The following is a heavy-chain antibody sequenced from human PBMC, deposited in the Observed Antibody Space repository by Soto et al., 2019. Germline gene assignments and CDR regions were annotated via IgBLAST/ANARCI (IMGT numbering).Heavy chain of an antibody. CDR2: ISAYNGNT. V-gene: IGHV1-18*01. CDR3: ARDRRYYDFWSGYPLAYYYYYMDV. Sequence: ASVRVSCKASGYTFTSYGISWVRQAPGQGLEWMGWISAYNGNTNYAQKLQGRVTMTTDTSTSTAYMELRSLRSDDTAVYYCARDRRYYDFWSGYPLAYYYYYMDVWGKGTTVTVSS. CDR1: GYTFTSYG. J-gene: IGHJ6*03. D-gene: IGHD3-3*01.